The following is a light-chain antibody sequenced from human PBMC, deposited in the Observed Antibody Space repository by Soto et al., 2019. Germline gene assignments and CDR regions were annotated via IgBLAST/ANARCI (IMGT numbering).Light chain of an antibody. Sequence: ESVLTQSPGTPSLSPGERATLSCRASQSVSSSYLAWYQQKPGQAPRLLIYGASSRATGIPDRFSGSGSGTDFTLKISRVEAEDVGVYFCMQNIYWPFTFGPGTKVDIK. CDR3: MQNIYWPFT. V-gene: IGKV3-20*01. J-gene: IGKJ3*01. CDR2: GAS. CDR1: QSVSSSY.